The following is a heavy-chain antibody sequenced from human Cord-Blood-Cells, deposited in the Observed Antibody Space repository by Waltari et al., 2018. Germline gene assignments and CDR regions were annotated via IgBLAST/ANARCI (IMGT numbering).Heavy chain of an antibody. CDR1: GSTFTSPP. CDR3: ASLNAFDI. CDR2: IVVGSGNT. J-gene: IGHJ3*02. Sequence: QMQLVQSGPEVKKPGTSGKVSGKAPGSTFTSPPGQGVRQDRGQRLEWIGWIVVGSGNTNYAQKFQERVTITRDMSTSTAYMELSSLRSEDTAVYYCASLNAFDIWGQGTMVTVSS. V-gene: IGHV1-58*01.